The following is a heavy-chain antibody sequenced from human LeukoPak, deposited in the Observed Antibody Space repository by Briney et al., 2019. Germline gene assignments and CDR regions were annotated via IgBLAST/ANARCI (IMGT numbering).Heavy chain of an antibody. Sequence: SETLSLTCTVSGGSISSGDYYWSWIRQSPGKGLEWIGYIYYSGSTNYNPSLKSRVTISVDTSKNQFSLKLSSVTAADTAVYYCARQNTAISLYGMDVWGQGTTVTVSS. D-gene: IGHD5-18*01. J-gene: IGHJ6*02. CDR3: ARQNTAISLYGMDV. V-gene: IGHV4-61*08. CDR1: GGSISSGDYY. CDR2: IYYSGST.